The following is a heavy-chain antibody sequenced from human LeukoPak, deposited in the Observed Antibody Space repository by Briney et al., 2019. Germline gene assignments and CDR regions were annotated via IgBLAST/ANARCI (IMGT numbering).Heavy chain of an antibody. Sequence: SETLSLTCTVSGGSISSYYWSWIRQPPGKGLEWIGYIYYSGSTNYNPSLKSRVTISVDTSKNQFSLKLSSVTAADTAVYYCARHAGVNDYVWGSYRSYDAFDIWGQGTMVTVSS. V-gene: IGHV4-59*08. CDR3: ARHAGVNDYVWGSYRSYDAFDI. D-gene: IGHD3-16*02. CDR2: IYYSGST. J-gene: IGHJ3*02. CDR1: GGSISSYY.